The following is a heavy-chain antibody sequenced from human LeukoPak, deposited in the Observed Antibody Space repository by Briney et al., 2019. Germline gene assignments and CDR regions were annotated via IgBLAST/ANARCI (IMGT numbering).Heavy chain of an antibody. Sequence: SETLSLTCTVSGYSISSGYYWGWIRQSPGKGLEWIGSIYHSGNTYYNPSLQSRVTMSVDASKNQFSLKLTSVTAADTAVYYCARGGGHSYETYYFDYWGQGTLVTVS. CDR2: IYHSGNT. V-gene: IGHV4-38-2*02. CDR3: ARGGGHSYETYYFDY. D-gene: IGHD3-16*01. CDR1: GYSISSGYY. J-gene: IGHJ4*02.